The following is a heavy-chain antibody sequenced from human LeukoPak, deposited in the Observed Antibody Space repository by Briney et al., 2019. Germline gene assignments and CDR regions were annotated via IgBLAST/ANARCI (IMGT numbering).Heavy chain of an antibody. J-gene: IGHJ3*02. V-gene: IGHV3-33*08. CDR3: ARGRPYLSDAFDI. CDR2: IWYDGSNK. CDR1: GFTFSSYS. Sequence: GGSLRLSCAASGFTFSSYSMNWVRQAPGKGLEWVAVIWYDGSNKYYADSVKGRFTISRDNSKNTLYLQMNSLRAEDTAVYYCARGRPYLSDAFDIWGQGTMVTVSS. D-gene: IGHD3-16*01.